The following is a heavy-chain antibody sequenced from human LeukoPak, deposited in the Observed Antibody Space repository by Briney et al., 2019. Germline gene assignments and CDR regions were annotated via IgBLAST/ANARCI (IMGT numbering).Heavy chain of an antibody. D-gene: IGHD4-17*01. CDR2: MNPNSGNT. CDR3: AREEDGNDY. V-gene: IGHV1-8*01. Sequence: ASVKVSCKASGYTFTSYDINWARQAPGQVLEWMGWMNPNSGNTGYAQKFQGRVTMTRNTSISTAYMELSSLRSEDTAVYYCAREEDGNDYWGQGTLVTVSS. CDR1: GYTFTSYD. J-gene: IGHJ4*02.